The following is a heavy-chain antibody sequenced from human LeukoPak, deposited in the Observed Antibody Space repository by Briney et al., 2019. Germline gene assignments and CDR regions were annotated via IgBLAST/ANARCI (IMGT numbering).Heavy chain of an antibody. J-gene: IGHJ6*02. CDR3: ARLIAVAGTLTYGMDV. V-gene: IGHV5-51*01. CDR1: GYSFTNDW. D-gene: IGHD6-19*01. CDR2: IYPGDPDT. Sequence: GESLKISCKGSGYSFTNDWIGWVRQMPEKGLEWMGIIYPGDPDTRYSPSFQGQVTISADKSISTTYLQWSSLRASDTAMYYCARLIAVAGTLTYGMDVWGQGATVTVSS.